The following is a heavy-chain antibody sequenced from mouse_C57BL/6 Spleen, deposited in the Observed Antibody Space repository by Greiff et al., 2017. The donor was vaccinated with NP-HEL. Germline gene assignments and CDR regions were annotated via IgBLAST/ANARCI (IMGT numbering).Heavy chain of an antibody. D-gene: IGHD4-1*01. J-gene: IGHJ2*01. CDR1: GFTFTDYY. V-gene: IGHV7-3*01. CDR2: IRNKANGYTT. Sequence: EVNLVESGGGLVQPGGSLSLSCAASGFTFTDYYMSWVRQPPGKALEWLGFIRNKANGYTTEYSASVKGRFTISRDNSQSILYLQMNALRAEDSATYYCARSPHWDTLCDYWGQGTTLTVSS. CDR3: ARSPHWDTLCDY.